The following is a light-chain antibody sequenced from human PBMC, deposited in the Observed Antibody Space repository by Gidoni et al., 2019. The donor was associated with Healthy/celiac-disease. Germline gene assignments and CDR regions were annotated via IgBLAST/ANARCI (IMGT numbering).Light chain of an antibody. CDR2: LGS. J-gene: IGKJ1*01. Sequence: DTVMPQSPLSLPVTPGEPASISCRSSQCLLHSNGYNYLDWYLQKPGQSPQLLIYLGSNRASGVPDRFSGSGSGTDFTLKISRVEAEDVGVYYCMQALQTPVTFGQGTKVEIK. CDR3: MQALQTPVT. CDR1: QCLLHSNGYNY. V-gene: IGKV2-28*01.